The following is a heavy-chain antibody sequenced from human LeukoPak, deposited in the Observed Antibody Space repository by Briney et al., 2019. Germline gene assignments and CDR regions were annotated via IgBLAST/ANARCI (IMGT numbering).Heavy chain of an antibody. J-gene: IGHJ6*03. V-gene: IGHV3-23*01. CDR3: AKGKFNYYYYYMDV. Sequence: GGSLRLSCAASGFTFSNYGMNWVRQAPGKGLEWVSAISGSGGSTYYADSVKGRFTISRDNAKNSLYLQMNSLRAEDTAVYYCAKGKFNYYYYYMDVWGKGTTVTVSS. CDR2: ISGSGGST. CDR1: GFTFSNYG.